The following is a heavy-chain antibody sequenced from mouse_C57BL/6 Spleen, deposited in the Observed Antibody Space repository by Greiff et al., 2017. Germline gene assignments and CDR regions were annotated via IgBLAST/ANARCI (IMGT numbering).Heavy chain of an antibody. V-gene: IGHV5-9-1*02. CDR2: ISSGGDYI. Sequence: EVKLVESGEGLVKPGGSLKLSCAASGFTFSSYAMSWVRQTPEKRLEWVAYISSGGDYIYYADTVKGRFTISRDNARNTLYLQMSSLKSEDTAMYYCTRGNYGSSSRYFDVWGTGTTVTVSS. J-gene: IGHJ1*03. D-gene: IGHD1-1*01. CDR3: TRGNYGSSSRYFDV. CDR1: GFTFSSYA.